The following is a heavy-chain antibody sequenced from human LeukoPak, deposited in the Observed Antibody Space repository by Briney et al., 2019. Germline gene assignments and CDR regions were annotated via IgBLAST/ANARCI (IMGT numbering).Heavy chain of an antibody. D-gene: IGHD3-16*01. CDR1: TFTFSSYW. CDR2: RKDDGSEK. J-gene: IGHJ5*02. V-gene: IGHV3-7*01. Sequence: GGALRPSCAASTFTFSSYWMSWVRQAPGKGLEGVATRKDDGSEKYYVESVSGRFTISRDNATTSLYLRMNSLRAEDTAVYYCARRGTYQNWFDPWGQGTLVTVSS. CDR3: ARRGTYQNWFDP.